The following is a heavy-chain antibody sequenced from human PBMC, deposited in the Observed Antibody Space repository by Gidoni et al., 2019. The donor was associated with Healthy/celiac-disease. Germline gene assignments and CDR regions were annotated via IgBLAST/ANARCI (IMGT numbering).Heavy chain of an antibody. CDR2: ISYDGSNK. CDR1: GFTFSSYP. Sequence: QVQLVESGGGVVQPGRSLRLSCAASGFTFSSYPMHRVRQAPGKGLEWVAVISYDGSNKYYADSVKGRFTISRDNSKNTLYLQMNSLRAEDAAVYYCARDNRAVADYWYFDLWGRGTLVTVSS. CDR3: ARDNRAVADYWYFDL. D-gene: IGHD6-19*01. J-gene: IGHJ2*01. V-gene: IGHV3-30-3*01.